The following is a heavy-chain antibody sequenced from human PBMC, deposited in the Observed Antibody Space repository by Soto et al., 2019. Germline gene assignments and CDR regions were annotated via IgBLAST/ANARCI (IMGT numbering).Heavy chain of an antibody. V-gene: IGHV3-30*18. Sequence: PGGSLRLSCAASGFTFSSYGMHWVRQAPGKGLEWVAVISYDGSNKYYADSVKGRFTISRDNSKNTLYLQMNSLRAEDTAVYYCAKDFIFYSSSWSTFDYWGQGTLVTVSS. CDR2: ISYDGSNK. CDR1: GFTFSSYG. CDR3: AKDFIFYSSSWSTFDY. J-gene: IGHJ4*02. D-gene: IGHD6-13*01.